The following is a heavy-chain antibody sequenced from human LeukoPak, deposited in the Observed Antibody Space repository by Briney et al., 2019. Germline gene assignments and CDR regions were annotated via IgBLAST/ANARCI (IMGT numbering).Heavy chain of an antibody. CDR3: ARDSGEILTGYFGY. D-gene: IGHD3-9*01. Sequence: GGSLRLSCAASGFTFSSYSMNWVRQAPGKGLQWVSIIYSDYSTYYADSMKGRFTISRDNSQNTLYLQMNSLRAEDTAVYYCARDSGEILTGYFGYWGQGTLVTVSS. CDR1: GFTFSSYS. J-gene: IGHJ4*02. CDR2: IYSDYST. V-gene: IGHV3-53*01.